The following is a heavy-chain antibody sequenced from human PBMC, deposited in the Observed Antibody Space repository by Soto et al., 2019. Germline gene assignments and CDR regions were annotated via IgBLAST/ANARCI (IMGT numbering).Heavy chain of an antibody. D-gene: IGHD5-12*01. Sequence: QVQLVQAGAEVNKPGASVTVSCRSSGDTFNDYYIHWVRQAPGQGLEWMGWINPNGGVTKYAQKFQGWVSRTRDTSIRTVYMQLSRLRSDDTAVYYCARESGGATATLDYYYFYMDVWGTGTTVTVSS. CDR3: ARESGGATATLDYYYFYMDV. CDR2: INPNGGVT. CDR1: GDTFNDYY. J-gene: IGHJ6*03. V-gene: IGHV1-2*04.